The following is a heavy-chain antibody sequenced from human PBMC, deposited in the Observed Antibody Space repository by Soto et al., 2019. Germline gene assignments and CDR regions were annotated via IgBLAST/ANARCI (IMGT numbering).Heavy chain of an antibody. D-gene: IGHD6-6*01. Sequence: GGSLRLSCAASGFTFISYWMHWVRQAPGKGLVWVSRINSDGSSTSYADSVKGRFTISRDNAKNSLYLQMNSLRAEDTALYYCAKERQTLIPYSSSSAAXYWGQGTLVXVSS. V-gene: IGHV3-74*01. CDR2: INSDGSST. CDR3: AKERQTLIPYSSSSAAXY. J-gene: IGHJ4*02. CDR1: GFTFISYW.